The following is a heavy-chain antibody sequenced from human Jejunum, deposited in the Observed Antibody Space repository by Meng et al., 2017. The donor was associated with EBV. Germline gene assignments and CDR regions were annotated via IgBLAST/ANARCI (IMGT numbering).Heavy chain of an antibody. Sequence: VRFVECGAAVKESWASVKVSCRPFGFTFANYAVNWVRQASGQGLGWMGWMNPSNGKTGYAQKFQGRVTMTRDASTSTAYMELSSLRSDDTAVYFCARGAQPIDLWGQGTLVTVSS. CDR1: GFTFANYA. J-gene: IGHJ5*02. D-gene: IGHD3-3*01. CDR2: MNPSNGKT. V-gene: IGHV1-8*01. CDR3: ARGAQPIDL.